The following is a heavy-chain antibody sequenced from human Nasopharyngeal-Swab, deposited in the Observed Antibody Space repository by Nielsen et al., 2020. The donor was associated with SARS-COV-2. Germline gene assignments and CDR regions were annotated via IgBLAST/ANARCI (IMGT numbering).Heavy chain of an antibody. CDR1: GFTFSSYS. V-gene: IGHV3-21*01. J-gene: IGHJ4*02. CDR2: ISSSSSYI. D-gene: IGHD6-19*01. CDR3: AREGRIAVAGVDY. Sequence: GGSLRLSCAASGFTFSSYSMNWVRQAPGKGLEWVSSISSSSSYIYYADSVKGRFTISRDDVKNSLYLQMNSLRAEDTAVYYCAREGRIAVAGVDYWGQGTLVTVSS.